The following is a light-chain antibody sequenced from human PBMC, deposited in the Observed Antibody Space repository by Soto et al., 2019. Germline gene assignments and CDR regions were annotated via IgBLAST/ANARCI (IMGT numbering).Light chain of an antibody. V-gene: IGLV2-14*03. Sequence: QSALTQPASVSGAPGQSIAISCTGTSSDVGGYNYVSWYQHHPGKAPKLMVYDVSNRPSGVSNRFSGSKSGNTASLTISGLQAEDEADYYCSSYTSSSTYVFGPGTMATVL. CDR3: SSYTSSSTYV. CDR2: DVS. J-gene: IGLJ1*01. CDR1: SSDVGGYNY.